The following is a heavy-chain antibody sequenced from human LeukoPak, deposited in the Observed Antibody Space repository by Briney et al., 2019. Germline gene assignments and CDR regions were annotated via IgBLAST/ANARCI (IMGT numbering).Heavy chain of an antibody. V-gene: IGHV1-18*01. CDR1: GYTFTSYG. CDR3: AREPQYCTTGVCYTYFDY. CDR2: ISAYNGNT. Sequence: ASVKVSCKASGYTFTSYGISWVRQAPGQGLEWMGWISAYNGNTNYAQKLQGRVTMTTDTSTSTAYMELRSLRSDDTAVYYCAREPQYCTTGVCYTYFDYWGQGTLVTVSS. J-gene: IGHJ4*02. D-gene: IGHD2-8*01.